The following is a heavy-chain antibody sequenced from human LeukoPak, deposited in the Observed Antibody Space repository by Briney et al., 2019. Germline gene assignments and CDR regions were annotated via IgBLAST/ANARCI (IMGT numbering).Heavy chain of an antibody. D-gene: IGHD2-15*01. CDR2: ISVYNGDT. V-gene: IGHV1-18*01. CDR3: ARMVGGYSDVHFDH. CDR1: DYTFSLFG. J-gene: IGHJ4*02. Sequence: VASVKVSCKASDYTFSLFGITWVRQAPGQGLEWMGWISVYNGDTNSAQSLQGRVTMTTDTSTSTAYMELRSLRSDDTAVYYCARMVGGYSDVHFDHWGQGTLVTVSS.